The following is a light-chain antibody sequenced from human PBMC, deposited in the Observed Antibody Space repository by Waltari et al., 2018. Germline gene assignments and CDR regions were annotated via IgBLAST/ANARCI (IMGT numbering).Light chain of an antibody. Sequence: EIVMTQSPATLSVSPGERATLSCRASQRVSDNLAWYQQQPGQAPRLLIRDTSGRATGIPARFSGSGSGTEFTLTISSLQSEDFAVYYCQQYGAWPVTFGGGTKVEIK. CDR1: QRVSDN. CDR2: DTS. J-gene: IGKJ4*01. V-gene: IGKV3-15*01. CDR3: QQYGAWPVT.